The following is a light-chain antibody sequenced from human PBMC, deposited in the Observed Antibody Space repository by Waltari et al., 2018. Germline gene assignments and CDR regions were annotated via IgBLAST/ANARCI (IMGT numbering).Light chain of an antibody. CDR2: EVT. CDR3: SSYSTSTTPWV. CDR1: SSDAGPYNY. V-gene: IGLV2-14*01. J-gene: IGLJ2*01. Sequence: QSALTQPASVSGSPGQPITISCSGTSSDAGPYNYLSWYQQHPGKAPKLMIYEVTNRPSGISNRFSGSKSGNTASLTISGLQAEDEADYYCSSYSTSTTPWVFGGGTKVTVL.